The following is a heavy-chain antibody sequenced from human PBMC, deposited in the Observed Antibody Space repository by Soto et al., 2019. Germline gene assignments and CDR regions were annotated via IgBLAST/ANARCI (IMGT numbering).Heavy chain of an antibody. CDR1: GGSISSYY. D-gene: IGHD2-2*01. J-gene: IGHJ5*02. CDR2: IYYSGST. Sequence: SETLSLTCTVSGGSISSYYWIWIRQPPGKGLEWIGYIYYSGSTNYNPSLKSRVTISVDTSKNQFSLKLSSVTAADTAVYYCARDGPYCSSTSCRERYNWFDPWGQGTLVTVSS. CDR3: ARDGPYCSSTSCRERYNWFDP. V-gene: IGHV4-59*01.